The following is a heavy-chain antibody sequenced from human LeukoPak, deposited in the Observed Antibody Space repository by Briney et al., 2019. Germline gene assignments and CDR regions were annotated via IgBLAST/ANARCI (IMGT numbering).Heavy chain of an antibody. D-gene: IGHD6-25*01. CDR3: ARGGRDAFDI. Sequence: PGGSLRLSCAASGFTFSSYSMNWVRQAPGKGLEWVSSISSSSIYIYYADSVKGRFTISRDNAKNSLYLQTNSLRAEDTAVYYCARGGRDAFDIWGQGTMVTVSS. J-gene: IGHJ3*02. CDR1: GFTFSSYS. CDR2: ISSSSIYI. V-gene: IGHV3-21*01.